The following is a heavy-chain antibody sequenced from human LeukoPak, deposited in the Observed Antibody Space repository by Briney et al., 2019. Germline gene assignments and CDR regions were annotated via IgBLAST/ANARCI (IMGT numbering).Heavy chain of an antibody. CDR3: ARDHALIVVVTTDAFDI. J-gene: IGHJ3*02. CDR1: GFTFSSYA. D-gene: IGHD3-22*01. CDR2: ISYDGSNK. V-gene: IGHV3-30*04. Sequence: GGSLRLSCAASGFTFSSYAMHWVRQAPGKGLEWVAVISYDGSNKYYADSVKGRFTISRDNSKNTLYLQMNSLRAEDTAVYYCARDHALIVVVTTDAFDIWGQGTMVTVSS.